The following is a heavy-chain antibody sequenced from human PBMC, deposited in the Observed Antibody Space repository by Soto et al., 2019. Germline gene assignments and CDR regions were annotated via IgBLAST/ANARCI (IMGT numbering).Heavy chain of an antibody. D-gene: IGHD6-6*01. Sequence: PGGSLRLSCAASGFTFSASAMHWVRQASGKGLEWVGHIRSKSNSYATAYAPSVKGRFTISRDDSKNTAYLQMNSLKIEDTAVYYCTGSSSGYWGQGTLVTVSS. CDR2: IRSKSNSYAT. J-gene: IGHJ4*02. CDR1: GFTFSASA. CDR3: TGSSSGY. V-gene: IGHV3-73*01.